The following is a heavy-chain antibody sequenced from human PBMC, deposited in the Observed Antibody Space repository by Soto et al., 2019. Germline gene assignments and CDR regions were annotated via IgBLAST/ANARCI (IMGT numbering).Heavy chain of an antibody. Sequence: EASVKVSCKASGYTFTSYDINWVRQATGQGLEWMGWMNPNSGNTGYAQKFQGRVTMTRNTSISTAYMELSSLRSEDTAVYYCARWVVVVPAHYYYYGMDVWGQGTTVTVSS. CDR1: GYTFTSYD. V-gene: IGHV1-8*01. D-gene: IGHD2-2*01. CDR2: MNPNSGNT. J-gene: IGHJ6*02. CDR3: ARWVVVVPAHYYYYGMDV.